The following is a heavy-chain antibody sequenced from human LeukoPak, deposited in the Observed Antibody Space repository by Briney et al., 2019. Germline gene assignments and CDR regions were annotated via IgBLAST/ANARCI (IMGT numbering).Heavy chain of an antibody. CDR2: IQYSGGT. Sequence: KPSETVSLTCTVSGGSISGHYWGWIRQPPGKGLEWIGQIQYSGGTNSNPSLRSRVTISVDTSKNQSSLKMNSVTATDTAVYHCARYGVNYVFDYWGQGTLVTVSS. J-gene: IGHJ4*02. V-gene: IGHV4-59*08. D-gene: IGHD4/OR15-4a*01. CDR1: GGSISGHY. CDR3: ARYGVNYVFDY.